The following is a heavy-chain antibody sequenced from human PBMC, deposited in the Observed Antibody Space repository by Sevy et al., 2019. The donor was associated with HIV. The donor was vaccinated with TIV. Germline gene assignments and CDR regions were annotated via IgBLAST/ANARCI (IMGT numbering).Heavy chain of an antibody. V-gene: IGHV3-48*03. D-gene: IGHD3-22*01. CDR1: GFTVSRYE. Sequence: GGSLRLSCAASGFTVSRYEMNWVRQAPGKGLEWVSYISSSGSTTYYADSVKGRFTISRDNAKNSLYLQMNSLRAEDTAVYYCARAYYDSSSFYRFDYWGQGTLVTVSS. CDR3: ARAYYDSSSFYRFDY. CDR2: ISSSGSTT. J-gene: IGHJ4*02.